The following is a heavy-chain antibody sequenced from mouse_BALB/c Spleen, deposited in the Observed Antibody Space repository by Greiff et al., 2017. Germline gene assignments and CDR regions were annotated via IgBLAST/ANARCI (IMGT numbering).Heavy chain of an antibody. CDR1: GFSLTSYG. CDR3: AREGLLRLSYAMDY. V-gene: IGHV2-9*02. Sequence: VMLVESGPGLVAPSQSLSITCTVSGFSLTSYGVHWVRQPPGKGLEWLGVIWAGGSTNYNSALMSRLSISKDNSKSQVFLKMNSLQTDDTAMYYCAREGLLRLSYAMDYWGQGTSVTVSS. CDR2: IWAGGST. J-gene: IGHJ4*01. D-gene: IGHD1-1*01.